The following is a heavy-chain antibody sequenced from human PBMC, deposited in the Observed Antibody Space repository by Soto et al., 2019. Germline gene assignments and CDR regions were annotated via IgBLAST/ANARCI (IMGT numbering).Heavy chain of an antibody. D-gene: IGHD6-13*01. CDR3: ALPSSWSPYGMDV. V-gene: IGHV5-10-1*01. Sequence: PWESLKISCKGSGYSFTSYWISWVRQMPGKGLEWMGRIGPSDSYTNYSPSFQGHVTISADKSISTAYLQWSSLKASDTAMYYCALPSSWSPYGMDVWRQGTTVTVSS. J-gene: IGHJ6*02. CDR1: GYSFTSYW. CDR2: IGPSDSYT.